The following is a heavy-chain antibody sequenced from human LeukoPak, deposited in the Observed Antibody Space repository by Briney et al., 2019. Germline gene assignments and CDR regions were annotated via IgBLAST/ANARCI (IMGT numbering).Heavy chain of an antibody. CDR3: ARIVGGDIDY. CDR1: GGSISSYY. Sequence: SETLSLTCTVSGGSISSYYWSWIRQPPGKGLEWIGYIYYSGSTNYNPSLKSRVTISVDTSKNQFSLKLSSVTAADTAVYYCARIVGGDIDYWGQGTLVTVSS. D-gene: IGHD5-12*01. J-gene: IGHJ4*02. V-gene: IGHV4-59*01. CDR2: IYYSGST.